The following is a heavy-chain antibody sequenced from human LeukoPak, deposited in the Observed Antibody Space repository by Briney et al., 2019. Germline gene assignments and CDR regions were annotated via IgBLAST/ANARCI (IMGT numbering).Heavy chain of an antibody. Sequence: SETLSLTCTVSDDSVSSSRYYWTWIRQPPGKGLEWIGYINHGSATYNPSLESRVTLSMDTSKNQYSLKMTSVTAAGTAVYYWAREGGRQWLVSGALDSWGQGTLVTVSS. D-gene: IGHD6-19*01. CDR1: DDSVSSSRYY. V-gene: IGHV4-61*01. CDR3: AREGGRQWLVSGALDS. CDR2: INHGSA. J-gene: IGHJ5*01.